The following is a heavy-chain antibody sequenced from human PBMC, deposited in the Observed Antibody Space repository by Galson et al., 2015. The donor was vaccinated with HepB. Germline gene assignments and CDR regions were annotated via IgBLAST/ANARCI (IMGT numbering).Heavy chain of an antibody. D-gene: IGHD3-10*01. J-gene: IGHJ6*03. Sequence: SLRLSCAASGFTFSSYAMSWVRQAPGKGLEWVSAISGSGGSTYYADSVKGRFTISRDNSKNTLYLQMNSLRAEDTAVYYCARRAMVRGVIDYYYYMDVWGKGTTVTVSS. CDR2: ISGSGGST. CDR3: ARRAMVRGVIDYYYYMDV. CDR1: GFTFSSYA. V-gene: IGHV3-23*01.